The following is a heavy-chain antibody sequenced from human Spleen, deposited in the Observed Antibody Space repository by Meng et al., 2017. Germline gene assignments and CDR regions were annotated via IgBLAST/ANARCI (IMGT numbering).Heavy chain of an antibody. CDR2: ISWNGGSE. V-gene: IGHV3-9*01. J-gene: IGHJ6*02. Sequence: GGSLRLSCAASGFTFDDYAMHWVRQAPGKGLEWVSGISWNGGSEDYADSVEGRFTISRDNAKNSLFLQMNSLRPEDTALYYCAKDRAAGYHYGMDVWGQGTTVTVSS. D-gene: IGHD6-13*01. CDR1: GFTFDDYA. CDR3: AKDRAAGYHYGMDV.